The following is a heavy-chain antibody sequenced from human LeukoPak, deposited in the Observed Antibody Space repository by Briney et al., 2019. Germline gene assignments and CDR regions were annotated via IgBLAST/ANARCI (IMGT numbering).Heavy chain of an antibody. Sequence: ASVKVSCKASGYTFTSYDINWVRQATGQGLEWMGWMNPNSGNTGYAQKFQGRVTITRNTSISTAYMELSSLRSEDTAMYYCATGSFSYYDSSGYDAFDIWGQGTMVTVSS. CDR3: ATGSFSYYDSSGYDAFDI. CDR2: MNPNSGNT. D-gene: IGHD3-22*01. J-gene: IGHJ3*02. V-gene: IGHV1-8*03. CDR1: GYTFTSYD.